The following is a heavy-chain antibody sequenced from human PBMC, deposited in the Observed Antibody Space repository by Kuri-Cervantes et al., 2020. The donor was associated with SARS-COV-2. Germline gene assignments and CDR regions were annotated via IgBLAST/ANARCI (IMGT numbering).Heavy chain of an antibody. Sequence: LSLTCAASGFTFSSYAMHWVRQAPGKGLEWVAVISYDGSNKYYADSVKGRFTISRDNSENTLYLQMNSLRAEDTAVYYCARDKRNHWSIASATDPWGQGTLVTVSS. V-gene: IGHV3-30-3*01. J-gene: IGHJ5*02. CDR1: GFTFSSYA. CDR3: ARDKRNHWSIASATDP. D-gene: IGHD6-6*01. CDR2: ISYDGSNK.